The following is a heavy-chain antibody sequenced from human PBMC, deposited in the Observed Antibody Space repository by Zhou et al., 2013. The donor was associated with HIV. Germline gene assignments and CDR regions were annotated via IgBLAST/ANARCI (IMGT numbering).Heavy chain of an antibody. J-gene: IGHJ6*02. D-gene: IGHD6-13*01. V-gene: IGHV1-2*02. CDR2: INPNSGGT. CDR1: GYTFTGYC. Sequence: QVQLVQSGAEVKKSGASVKVSCEASGYTFTGYCVHWVRQAPGQGLEWMGWINPNSGGTNYAQKFQGRVTMTRDTSISTAYMELSRLRSDDTAVHYCARGGSSWPQYSYYYGMDVWGQGTTVTVSS. CDR3: ARGGSSWPQYSYYYGMDV.